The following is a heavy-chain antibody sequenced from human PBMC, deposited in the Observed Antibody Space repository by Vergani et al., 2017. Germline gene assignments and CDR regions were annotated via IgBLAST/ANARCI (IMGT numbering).Heavy chain of an antibody. Sequence: QVQLQQWGGGLLKPSETLSLTCVVNGGSFTSYHWTWIRQSPGEGLEWVGNTDHTGRPDYNPSLKSRLNMSVDKSRNQFSLTLNSVTATDTAIYFCARVNTETNGHLYYYYYMDVWGQGTAVTVS. D-gene: IGHD4-11*01. V-gene: IGHV4-34*01. J-gene: IGHJ6*03. CDR2: TDHTGRP. CDR1: GGSFTSYH. CDR3: ARVNTETNGHLYYYYYMDV.